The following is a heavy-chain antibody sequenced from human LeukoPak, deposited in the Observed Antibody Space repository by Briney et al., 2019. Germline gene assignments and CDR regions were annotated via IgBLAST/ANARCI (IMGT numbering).Heavy chain of an antibody. V-gene: IGHV3-15*01. CDR1: GFTFSNAW. Sequence: GGSLRLSCAASGFTFSNAWMSWVRQAPGKGLEWVGRIKSKTDGGTTDYAAPVKGRFTISRDDSKNTLYLQMNSLRAEDTAVYNCARDLGWEIIRYYFDYWGQGTLVTVSS. D-gene: IGHD1-26*01. J-gene: IGHJ4*02. CDR3: ARDLGWEIIRYYFDY. CDR2: IKSKTDGGTT.